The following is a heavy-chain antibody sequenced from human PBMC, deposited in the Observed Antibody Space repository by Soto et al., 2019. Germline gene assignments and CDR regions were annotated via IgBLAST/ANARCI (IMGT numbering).Heavy chain of an antibody. CDR2: IIPIFGTA. J-gene: IGHJ5*02. V-gene: IGHV1-69*13. Sequence: ASVKVSCKASGCTFSSYAISWVRQAPGQGLEWMGGIIPIFGTANYAQKFQGRVTITADESTSTAYMELSSLRSEDTAVYYCARDRIAVAGTVTDWFDPWGQGTLVTVSS. D-gene: IGHD6-19*01. CDR1: GCTFSSYA. CDR3: ARDRIAVAGTVTDWFDP.